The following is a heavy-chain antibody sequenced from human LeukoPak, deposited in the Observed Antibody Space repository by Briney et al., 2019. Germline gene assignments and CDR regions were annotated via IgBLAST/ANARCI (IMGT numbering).Heavy chain of an antibody. V-gene: IGHV4-39*07. Sequence: PSETLSLTCTVSGGSISGSSYYWGWIRQPPGKGLEWIGEINHSGSTNYNPSLKSRVTISVDTSKNQFSLKLSSVTAADTAVYYCARGSRVTPIDYWGQGTLVTVSS. CDR3: ARGSRVTPIDY. CDR1: GGSISGSSYY. J-gene: IGHJ4*02. D-gene: IGHD2-21*02. CDR2: INHSGST.